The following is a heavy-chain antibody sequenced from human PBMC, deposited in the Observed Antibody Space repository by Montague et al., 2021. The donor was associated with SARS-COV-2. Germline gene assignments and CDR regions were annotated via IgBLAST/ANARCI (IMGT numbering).Heavy chain of an antibody. J-gene: IGHJ4*02. D-gene: IGHD3-9*01. CDR3: ARAPDYDILTGDPTEGFDF. CDR2: INHSGST. Sequence: SETLSLTCAVYGGSFSGYYWSWIRQPPGKGLEWIGEINHSGSTNFNPSLKSRLTISVDTSKSQFSLKVSSVTAADTAVYFCARAPDYDILTGDPTEGFDFWGQGTLVTVSS. CDR1: GGSFSGYY. V-gene: IGHV4-34*01.